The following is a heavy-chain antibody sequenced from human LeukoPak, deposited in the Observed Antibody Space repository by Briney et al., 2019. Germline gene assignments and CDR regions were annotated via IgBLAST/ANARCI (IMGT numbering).Heavy chain of an antibody. D-gene: IGHD6-6*01. Sequence: SQTLSLTCTVSGDSISSGDYYWSWIRQPAGKGLEWIGRISSSGSTNYNPSLKSRVTISVDTSKNQFSLKLSSVTAADTAVYYCARLATPSTMAARGRSWFESWGQGTLVTVSS. CDR1: GDSISSGDYY. CDR2: ISSSGST. CDR3: ARLATPSTMAARGRSWFES. J-gene: IGHJ5*01. V-gene: IGHV4-61*02.